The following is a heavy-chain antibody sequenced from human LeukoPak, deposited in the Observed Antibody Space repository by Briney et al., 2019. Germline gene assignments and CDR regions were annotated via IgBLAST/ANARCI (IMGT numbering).Heavy chain of an antibody. Sequence: GGSLRLSCAVSGITLSNYGMSWVRQAPGKGLEWVAGISDSGGRTNYADSVKGRFTISRDNPKNTLYLQMNSLRAEDTAVYFCAKRGVVIRVILVGFHAEAYYFDSWGQGALVT. V-gene: IGHV3-23*01. CDR3: AKRGVVIRVILVGFHAEAYYFDS. J-gene: IGHJ4*02. D-gene: IGHD3-22*01. CDR1: GITLSNYG. CDR2: ISDSGGRT.